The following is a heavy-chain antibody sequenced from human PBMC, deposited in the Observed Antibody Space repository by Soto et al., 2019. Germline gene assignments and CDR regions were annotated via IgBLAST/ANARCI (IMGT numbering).Heavy chain of an antibody. CDR3: AKGGTYYFDS. V-gene: IGHV4-4*07. CDR1: GASISNFY. J-gene: IGHJ4*02. D-gene: IGHD3-16*01. CDR2: RYTRGTT. Sequence: DTLSLTCSVSGASISNFYWSWIRQSAGKGLEWIGRRYTRGTTDDNPSLKSRVTMSIDTSKNRVSLSLTSVTAADTAVYDCAKGGTYYFDSWGQGIVVTVSS.